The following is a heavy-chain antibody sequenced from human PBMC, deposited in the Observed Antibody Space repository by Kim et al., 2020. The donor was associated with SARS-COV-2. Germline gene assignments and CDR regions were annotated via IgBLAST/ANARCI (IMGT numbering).Heavy chain of an antibody. CDR1: GGSISSDY. J-gene: IGHJ2*01. CDR2: IYDIGSS. Sequence: SETLSLTGTVSGGSISSDYWAWIRQPAGKGLEWIGHIYDIGSSNFNPSLKSRVTMSVDTSKNQISLNLSSVTAADTAVYYCARDVTTGYWYFDLWGRGTL. V-gene: IGHV4-4*07. D-gene: IGHD4-17*01. CDR3: ARDVTTGYWYFDL.